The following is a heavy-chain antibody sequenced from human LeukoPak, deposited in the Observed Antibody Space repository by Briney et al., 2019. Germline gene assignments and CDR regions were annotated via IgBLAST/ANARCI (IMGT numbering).Heavy chain of an antibody. CDR2: TYYTGST. J-gene: IGHJ5*02. CDR1: GGSVSGSRYY. V-gene: IGHV4-39*01. D-gene: IGHD3-3*01. Sequence: SETLSLTCPVSGGSVSGSRYYWGWIRQPPGKGLEWTGSTYYTGSTYYKPSLKSRVTISVDASKNQISLKLSSVTAADTAVYYCARGRTNYYDFWSGYSFDPWGQGTLVTVSS. CDR3: ARGRTNYYDFWSGYSFDP.